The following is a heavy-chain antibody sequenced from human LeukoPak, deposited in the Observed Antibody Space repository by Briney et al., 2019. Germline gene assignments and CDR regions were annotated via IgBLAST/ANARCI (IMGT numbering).Heavy chain of an antibody. CDR3: ARVGCSSTSCYTDYYYYGMDV. D-gene: IGHD2-2*02. V-gene: IGHV1-2*02. J-gene: IGHJ6*02. CDR1: GYTFTGYY. Sequence: ASVKVSRKASGYTFTGYYMHWVRQAPGQGLEWMGWINPNSGGTNYAQKFQGRVTMTRDTSISTAYMELSRLRSDDTAVYYCARVGCSSTSCYTDYYYYGMDVWGQGTTVTVSS. CDR2: INPNSGGT.